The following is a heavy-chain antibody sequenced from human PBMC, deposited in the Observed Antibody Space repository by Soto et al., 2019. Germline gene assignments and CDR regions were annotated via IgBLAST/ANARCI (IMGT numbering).Heavy chain of an antibody. CDR1: GYTSKTHY. J-gene: IGHJ1*01. CDR2: INRSGRGA. Sequence: QVQLLQSGPEVKKSGASVKLSCTASGYTSKTHYLQWVREAPGQGLQWMGLINRSGRGALYAQKFQGRVALTMDTSTRTVFLEMNSLRSEDTAVYYCATVESCCGDCYYFQHWGQGTVLTVSS. V-gene: IGHV1-46*02. D-gene: IGHD2-21*01. CDR3: ATVESCCGDCYYFQH.